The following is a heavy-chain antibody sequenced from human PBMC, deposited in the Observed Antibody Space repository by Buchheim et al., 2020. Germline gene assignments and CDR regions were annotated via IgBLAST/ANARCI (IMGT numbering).Heavy chain of an antibody. CDR2: ISGRGGST. V-gene: IGHV3-23*04. CDR3: AKSRGYDILTDYLD. CDR1: GFTFRNAW. Sequence: EVQLVESGGGLVKPGGSLRLSCAASGFTFRNAWMSWVRQAPGKGLEWVSAISGRGGSTYYADSVKGRFTISRDNSKNTLYLQMNSLRAEDTAVYYCAKSRGYDILTDYLDWGQGTL. J-gene: IGHJ4*02. D-gene: IGHD3-9*01.